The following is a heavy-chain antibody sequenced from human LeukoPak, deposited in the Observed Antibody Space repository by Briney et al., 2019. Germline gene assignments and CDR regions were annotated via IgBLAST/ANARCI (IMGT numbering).Heavy chain of an antibody. Sequence: PSQTLSLTCAVSGGSISSYYWSWIRQPPGKGLEWIGYIYYSGTTNYNPSLKSRVTISVDTSKNQFSLKLSSVTAADTAVYYCARGVYIAAAQYAYWGQGTLVTVSS. CDR2: IYYSGTT. CDR3: ARGVYIAAAQYAY. CDR1: GGSISSYY. V-gene: IGHV4-59*01. D-gene: IGHD6-13*01. J-gene: IGHJ4*02.